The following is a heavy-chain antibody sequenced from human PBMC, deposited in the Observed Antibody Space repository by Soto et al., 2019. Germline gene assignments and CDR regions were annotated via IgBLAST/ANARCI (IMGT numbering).Heavy chain of an antibody. J-gene: IGHJ6*02. D-gene: IGHD3-3*01. V-gene: IGHV1-18*01. Sequence: QVQLVQSGGEGKKPGASVKLSCTASGYTFTSYGISWVRQAPGQGLEWMGWSSAYNGKTNYAQNVQGRVTMTTDTSTRTAYMDLRSLRSDDTAVYYCARGGDVHYDPGMDVWGQGTTVTVSS. CDR1: GYTFTSYG. CDR3: ARGGDVHYDPGMDV. CDR2: SSAYNGKT.